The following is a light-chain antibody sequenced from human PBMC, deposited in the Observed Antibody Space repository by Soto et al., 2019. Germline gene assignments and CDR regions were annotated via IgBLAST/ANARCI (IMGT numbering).Light chain of an antibody. Sequence: QSVLTQPPSASGTPGQRVTISCSGSSSSIGSNTVNWYQQVPGTAPKLLIYSSNQRPSGVPDRFSASKSGTSVSLAISGLQSEDEADYYCAAWDDSLNGLVFGGGTKLTVL. V-gene: IGLV1-44*01. CDR1: SSSIGSNT. J-gene: IGLJ2*01. CDR3: AAWDDSLNGLV. CDR2: SSN.